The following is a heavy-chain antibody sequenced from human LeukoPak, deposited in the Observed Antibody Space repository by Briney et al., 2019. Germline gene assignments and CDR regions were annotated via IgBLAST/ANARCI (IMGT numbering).Heavy chain of an antibody. CDR3: ARAPPKQWLVSYYYGMDV. J-gene: IGHJ6*02. CDR2: MNPNSGNT. D-gene: IGHD6-19*01. Sequence: ASVKVSCKASGYTFTSYGISWVRQATGQGLEWMGWMNPNSGNTGYAQKFQGRVTMTRNTSISTAYMELSSLRSEDTAVYYCARAPPKQWLVSYYYGMDVWGQGTTVTVSS. CDR1: GYTFTSYG. V-gene: IGHV1-8*02.